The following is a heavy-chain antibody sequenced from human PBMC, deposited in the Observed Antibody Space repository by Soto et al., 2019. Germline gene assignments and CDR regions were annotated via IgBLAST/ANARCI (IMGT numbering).Heavy chain of an antibody. CDR1: GFSLSTSGVG. V-gene: IGHV2-5*02. CDR3: AHRAFCSGGSCYDY. Sequence: QITLKESGPPLVKPTQTLTLTCTFSGFSLSTSGVGVGWIRQPPGKAVEWLAIIFWDDDKRYSPSLRSRLTITKDTSKNKVVLTMTNIDPIDTATYYCAHRAFCSGGSCYDYWGQGTLVTVSS. D-gene: IGHD2-15*01. CDR2: IFWDDDK. J-gene: IGHJ4*02.